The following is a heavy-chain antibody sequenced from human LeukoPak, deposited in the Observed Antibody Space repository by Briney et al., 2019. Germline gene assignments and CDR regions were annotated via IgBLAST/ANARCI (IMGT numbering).Heavy chain of an antibody. CDR2: INPSGGST. CDR1: GYSFTAQY. Sequence: ASVKVSCKASGYSFTAQYMHWVRQAPGQGLEWMGIINPSGGSTSYAQNFQGRVTMTRDTSTSTVNMELSSLRSEDTAVYYCARASSSWNAFDYWGQGTLVTVSS. J-gene: IGHJ4*02. CDR3: ARASSSWNAFDY. D-gene: IGHD6-13*01. V-gene: IGHV1-46*01.